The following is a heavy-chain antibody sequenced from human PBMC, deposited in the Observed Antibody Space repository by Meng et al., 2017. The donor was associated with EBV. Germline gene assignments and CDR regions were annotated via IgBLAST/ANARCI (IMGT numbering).Heavy chain of an antibody. Sequence: QVRLQESGPGLVKPSETLSSTCTVSGGSVSSGSYYWSWIRQPPGKGLEWIGYIYYSGSTNYNPSLKSRVTISVDTSKNQFSLKLSSVTAADTAVYYCARGRYYGDYFWFDPWGQGTLVTVSS. D-gene: IGHD4-17*01. V-gene: IGHV4-61*01. J-gene: IGHJ5*02. CDR1: GGSVSSGSYY. CDR2: IYYSGST. CDR3: ARGRYYGDYFWFDP.